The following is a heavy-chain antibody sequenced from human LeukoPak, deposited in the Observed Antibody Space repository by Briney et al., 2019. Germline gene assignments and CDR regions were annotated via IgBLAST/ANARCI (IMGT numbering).Heavy chain of an antibody. CDR3: ARGGSSWYYFDY. Sequence: PGGSLRLSCAASGFTFSSYEMNWVRQAPGKGLEWVSSITSDSRYMYYADSVKGRFTISRDNAKNSLYLQMNSLRAEDTAVYYCARGGSSWYYFDYWGQGTLVTVSS. J-gene: IGHJ4*02. CDR2: ITSDSRYM. CDR1: GFTFSSYE. D-gene: IGHD6-13*01. V-gene: IGHV3-21*01.